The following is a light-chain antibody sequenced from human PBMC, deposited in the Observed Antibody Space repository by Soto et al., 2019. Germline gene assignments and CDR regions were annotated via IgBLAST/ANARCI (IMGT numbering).Light chain of an antibody. CDR1: RSVSLNY. CDR3: QKYVTSQIN. Sequence: EIVLTQSPATLAVSPGERAPLSCRASRSVSLNYLAWYKQKPGQAPRLLIYEESSRSTGIPDRFSGSASGKDFTITIRRMEQEDFEVYYCQKYVTSQINFGGGNKVDIK. CDR2: EES. V-gene: IGKV3-20*01. J-gene: IGKJ4*01.